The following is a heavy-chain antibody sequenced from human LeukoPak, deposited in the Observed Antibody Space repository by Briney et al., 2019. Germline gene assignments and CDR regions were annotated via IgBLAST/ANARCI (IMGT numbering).Heavy chain of an antibody. CDR1: GFTFDDYA. CDR2: ISWNSGSI. V-gene: IGHV3-9*01. CDR3: AKGDYDSSGYIADPSFDY. Sequence: GRSLRLSCAASGFTFDDYAMHWVRQAPGRGLEWVSGISWNSGSIGYADSVKGRFTISRDNAKNSLYLQMNSLRAEDTALYYCAKGDYDSSGYIADPSFDYWGQGTLVTVSS. D-gene: IGHD3-22*01. J-gene: IGHJ4*02.